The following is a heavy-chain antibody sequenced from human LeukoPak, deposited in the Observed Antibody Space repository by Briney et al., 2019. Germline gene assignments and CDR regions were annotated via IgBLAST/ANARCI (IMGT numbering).Heavy chain of an antibody. Sequence: SGGSLRLSCAASGFTFSSYAMSWVRQAPGKGLEWVSAISGSGGSTYYADSVKGRFTISRDNSKNTLYLQMNSLRAEDTAVYYCAKSFSVSVWRPSDYWGQGTLVTVSS. CDR3: AKSFSVSVWRPSDY. CDR2: ISGSGGST. J-gene: IGHJ4*02. D-gene: IGHD5/OR15-5a*01. CDR1: GFTFSSYA. V-gene: IGHV3-23*01.